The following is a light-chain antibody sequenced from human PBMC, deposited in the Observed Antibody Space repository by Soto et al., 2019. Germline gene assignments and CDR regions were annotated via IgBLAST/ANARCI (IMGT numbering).Light chain of an antibody. CDR1: SSNIGSNN. CDR3: AAWDDSLNGFYV. V-gene: IGLV1-44*01. J-gene: IGLJ1*01. Sequence: QAVVTQPPSAAGTPGQKVTISCSGSSSNIGSNNVNWYQQLPETAPKLLIHTTDQRPSGVPDRFSATKSGTSASLAISGLRSEDEADYYCAAWDDSLNGFYVFGTGTKLTVL. CDR2: TTD.